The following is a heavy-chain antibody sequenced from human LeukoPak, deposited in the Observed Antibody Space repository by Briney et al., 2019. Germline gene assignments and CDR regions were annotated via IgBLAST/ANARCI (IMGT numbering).Heavy chain of an antibody. CDR1: GGRFKSYG. Sequence: SVKVSCKTIGGRFKSYGFSWVRQAPGQGLEWMGGIIPIFDRPNYAQKFEGRVTITVDKSTNTTYMEISSLTSDDTAVYYCARDAQWELRAFDVWGRGTMVIVSS. D-gene: IGHD1-26*01. J-gene: IGHJ3*01. CDR2: IIPIFDRP. V-gene: IGHV1-69*06. CDR3: ARDAQWELRAFDV.